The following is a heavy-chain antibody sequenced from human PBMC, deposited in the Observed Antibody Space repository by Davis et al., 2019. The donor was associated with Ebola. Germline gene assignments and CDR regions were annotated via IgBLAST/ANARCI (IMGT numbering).Heavy chain of an antibody. Sequence: AASVKVSCKASGYTFSNYGISWVRQAPGQGLEYMGWISAYNGNTNSARKFQGRVTMTTDTSTSTAYMELRSLRSDDTAVYYCARDEGRYSYGRWFDPWGQGTLVTVSS. CDR2: ISAYNGNT. J-gene: IGHJ5*02. CDR1: GYTFSNYG. V-gene: IGHV1-18*04. CDR3: ARDEGRYSYGRWFDP. D-gene: IGHD5-18*01.